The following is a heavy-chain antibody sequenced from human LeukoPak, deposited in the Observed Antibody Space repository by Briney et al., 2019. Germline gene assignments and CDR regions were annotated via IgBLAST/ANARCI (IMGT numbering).Heavy chain of an antibody. V-gene: IGHV1-46*01. D-gene: IGHD5-18*01. Sequence: ASVKVSCKASGYTFSNNDINWVRQAPGQGLEWMGIINPSGGSTSYAQKFQGRVTMTRDTSTSTVYMELSSLRSEGTAVYYCAKSLTSRGYSYGPDYWGQGTLVTVSS. CDR1: GYTFSNND. CDR2: INPSGGST. CDR3: AKSLTSRGYSYGPDY. J-gene: IGHJ4*02.